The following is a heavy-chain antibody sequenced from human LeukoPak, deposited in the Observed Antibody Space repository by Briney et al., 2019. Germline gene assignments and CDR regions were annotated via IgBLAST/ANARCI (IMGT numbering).Heavy chain of an antibody. J-gene: IGHJ4*02. CDR1: GFTFSKYT. CDR3: AKDFTPDGIWDIDY. D-gene: IGHD1-20*01. V-gene: IGHV3-23*01. CDR2: IYGGGSGST. Sequence: PGGSLRLSCVASGFTFSKYTMSWVRQAPGKGLEWVSGIYGGGSGSTFYAESVKGRFTISRDNSKNTLYLQMNSLRDEDTAIYYCAKDFTPDGIWDIDYWGRGTLITDSS.